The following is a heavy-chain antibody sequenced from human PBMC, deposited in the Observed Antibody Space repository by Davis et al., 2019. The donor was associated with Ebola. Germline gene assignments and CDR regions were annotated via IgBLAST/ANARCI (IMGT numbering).Heavy chain of an antibody. CDR2: IKTNTGNP. CDR3: ARRMDCSGDSCYCLQH. V-gene: IGHV7-4-1*02. CDR1: GYSFTTYA. J-gene: IGHJ1*01. D-gene: IGHD2-15*01. Sequence: ASVKVSCKASGYSFTTYAMNWVRQAPGQGLEWMGWIKTNTGNPTYAQGFTGRLVFSLDTSVSTAYLEISSLKAEDTAVYYCARRMDCSGDSCYCLQHWGQGTLVTVSS.